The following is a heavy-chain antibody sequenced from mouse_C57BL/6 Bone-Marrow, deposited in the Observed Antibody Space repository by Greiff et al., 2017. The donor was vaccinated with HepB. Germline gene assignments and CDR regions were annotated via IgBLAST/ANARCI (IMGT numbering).Heavy chain of an antibody. CDR2: ISSGGSYT. CDR3: ARHEDYGSSYDDY. Sequence: EVKLMESGGDLVKPGGSLKLSCAASGFTFSSYGMSWVRQTPDKRLEWVATISSGGSYTYYPDSVKGRFTISRDNAKNTLYLQMSSLKSEDTAMYYCARHEDYGSSYDDYWGQGTTLTVSS. V-gene: IGHV5-6*01. J-gene: IGHJ2*01. D-gene: IGHD1-1*01. CDR1: GFTFSSYG.